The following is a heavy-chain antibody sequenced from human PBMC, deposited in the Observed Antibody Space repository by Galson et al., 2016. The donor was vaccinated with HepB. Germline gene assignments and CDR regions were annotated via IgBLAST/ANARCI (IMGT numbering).Heavy chain of an antibody. J-gene: IGHJ4*02. V-gene: IGHV3-33*01. Sequence: SLRLSCAASGFTFSNYGMHWVRQAPGKGLEWVAVIWYDGSNKYYADSVKGRFTISRDNSKNTLYLQMNSLRAEDTAMYYCARVLQRTSGVLDYWGQGTLVTVSS. CDR2: IWYDGSNK. CDR1: GFTFSNYG. CDR3: ARVLQRTSGVLDY. D-gene: IGHD6-19*01.